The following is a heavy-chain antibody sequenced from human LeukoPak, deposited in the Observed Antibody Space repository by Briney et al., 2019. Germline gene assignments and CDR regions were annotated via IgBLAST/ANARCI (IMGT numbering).Heavy chain of an antibody. CDR3: AKRYCSSTRCYYFDY. D-gene: IGHD2-2*01. CDR2: ISGSGGST. CDR1: GFTFSSYA. J-gene: IGHJ4*02. Sequence: GGSLRLSCAASGFTFSSYAMSWVRQAPGKGLEWVSAISGSGGSTYYADSVKRRFTISRDNSKNTLYLQMNSLRAEDTAVYYCAKRYCSSTRCYYFDYWGQGTLVTVSS. V-gene: IGHV3-23*01.